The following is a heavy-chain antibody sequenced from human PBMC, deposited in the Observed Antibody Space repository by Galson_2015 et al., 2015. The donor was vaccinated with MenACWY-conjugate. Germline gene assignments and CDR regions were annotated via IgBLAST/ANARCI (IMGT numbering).Heavy chain of an antibody. CDR3: ARWEASLNAFDI. V-gene: IGHV4-59*01. D-gene: IGHD1-26*01. Sequence: SETLSLTCTVSGGSITSYYWNWIRQPPGKGLEWIGYVHHTGSTSYKPSLRSRVTMSVDTSNSHFSLKLSSATAADTAVYYCARWEASLNAFDIWGRGTMVTVSS. CDR1: GGSITSYY. J-gene: IGHJ3*02. CDR2: VHHTGST.